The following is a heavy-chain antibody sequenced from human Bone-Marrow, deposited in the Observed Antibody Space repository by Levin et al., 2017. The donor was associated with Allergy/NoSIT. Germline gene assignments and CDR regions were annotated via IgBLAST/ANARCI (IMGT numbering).Heavy chain of an antibody. Sequence: SETLSLTCTVSGDSIGDYFWSWIRQPPGKGLEWIGYVFFSGLTSYSPSLRSRVTISVDTSKNQFSLNLKSVTAADTGVYYCARSLSSHRGGSWFDPWSQGTLVTVSS. J-gene: IGHJ5*02. CDR3: ARSLSSHRGGSWFDP. CDR1: GDSIGDYF. D-gene: IGHD6-6*01. V-gene: IGHV4-59*03. CDR2: VFFSGLT.